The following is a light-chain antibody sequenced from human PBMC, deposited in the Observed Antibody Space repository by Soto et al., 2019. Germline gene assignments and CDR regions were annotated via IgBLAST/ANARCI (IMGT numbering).Light chain of an antibody. CDR3: SSFSSITREV. V-gene: IGLV2-14*02. J-gene: IGLJ2*01. CDR2: EGT. CDR1: SSDVGTYDL. Sequence: QSALTQPASVSGSPGQSVTISCTGSSSDVGTYDLVSWYQQHPGKAPKILIYEGTKRPSGVSNRFSGSKSGNTASLTISGLQTEDEADYYCSSFSSITREVFGGGTKVTVL.